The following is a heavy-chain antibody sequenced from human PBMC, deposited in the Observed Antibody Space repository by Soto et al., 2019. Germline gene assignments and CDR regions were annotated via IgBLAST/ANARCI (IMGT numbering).Heavy chain of an antibody. J-gene: IGHJ6*03. D-gene: IGHD5-12*01. CDR1: GFTVSSNY. V-gene: IGHV3-53*04. Sequence: PGGSLRLSCAASGFTVSSNYMSWVRQAPGKGLEWVSVIYSGGSTYYADSVKGRFTISRHNSKNTLYLQMNSLRAEDTAVYYCARDLVATTSYYYMDVWGKGTTVTVSS. CDR3: ARDLVATTSYYYMDV. CDR2: IYSGGST.